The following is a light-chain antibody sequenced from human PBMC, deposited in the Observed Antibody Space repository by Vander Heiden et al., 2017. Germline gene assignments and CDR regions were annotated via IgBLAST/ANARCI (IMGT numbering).Light chain of an antibody. CDR3: QRYNSYWT. V-gene: IGKV1-5*01. J-gene: IGKJ1*01. CDR1: QSISSW. Sequence: DIQLTQSPSTLPASVGDRDSITCRASQSISSWLAWNQQKPGKAHKLLIYDASSLESGVPSRFSGSGSGTEFNLTISSLHPDDFATYYCQRYNSYWTFGQGTKVEIK. CDR2: DAS.